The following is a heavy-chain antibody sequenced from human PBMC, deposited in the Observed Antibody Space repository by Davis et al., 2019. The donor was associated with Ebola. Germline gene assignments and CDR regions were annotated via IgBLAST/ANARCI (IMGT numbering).Heavy chain of an antibody. Sequence: GGSLRLSCAASGFTFSSYAMSWVRQAPGKGLEWVSAISGSGGSTYYADSVKGRFTISRDNAKNSLYLQMNSLRAEDTAIYYCARVIVEWYHFDYWGQGTLVTVSS. D-gene: IGHD3-3*01. CDR2: ISGSGGST. CDR1: GFTFSSYA. J-gene: IGHJ4*02. CDR3: ARVIVEWYHFDY. V-gene: IGHV3-23*01.